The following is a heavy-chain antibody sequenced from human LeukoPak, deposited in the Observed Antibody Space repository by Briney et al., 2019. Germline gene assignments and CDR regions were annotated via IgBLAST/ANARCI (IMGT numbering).Heavy chain of an antibody. D-gene: IGHD3-22*01. CDR3: ARGRHYYESSDYYYEGDGFDV. V-gene: IGHV4-39*07. CDR1: GGSISSSSYY. J-gene: IGHJ3*01. CDR2: IYYSGST. Sequence: PSETLSLTCTVSGGSISSSSYYWGWIRQPPGKGLEWIGSIYYSGSTYYNPSLKSRVTISVDTSKNQFSLKLSSVTAADTAVYYCARGRHYYESSDYYYEGDGFDVWGQGAMVTVSS.